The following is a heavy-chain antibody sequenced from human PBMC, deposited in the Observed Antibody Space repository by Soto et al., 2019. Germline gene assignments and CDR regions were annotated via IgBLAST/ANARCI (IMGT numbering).Heavy chain of an antibody. Sequence: EVQLVESGGGLVKPGGSLRLSCAASGFTFSSYTMNWVRQAPGRGLEWVSSIGTSSSYIYYADSVKGRFTISRDNAKNSLCLQMNSLRADDTAVYYCARDSGRDYLYYYDGMDVWGQGTTVTVSS. D-gene: IGHD4-17*01. J-gene: IGHJ6*02. V-gene: IGHV3-21*01. CDR2: IGTSSSYI. CDR1: GFTFSSYT. CDR3: ARDSGRDYLYYYDGMDV.